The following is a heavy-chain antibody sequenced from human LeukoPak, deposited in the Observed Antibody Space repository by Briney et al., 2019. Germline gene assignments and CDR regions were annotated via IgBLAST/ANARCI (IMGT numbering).Heavy chain of an antibody. CDR2: IWYDGSNK. J-gene: IGHJ4*02. V-gene: IGHV3-33*01. CDR1: GFTFSSYG. Sequence: GGSLRLSCAASGFTFSSYGMHWVRQAPGKGLKWVAVIWYDGSNKYYADSVKGRFTISRDNSKNTLYLQMNSLRAEDTAVYYCAREKLYYDSSGLDYWGQGTLVTVSS. CDR3: AREKLYYDSSGLDY. D-gene: IGHD3-22*01.